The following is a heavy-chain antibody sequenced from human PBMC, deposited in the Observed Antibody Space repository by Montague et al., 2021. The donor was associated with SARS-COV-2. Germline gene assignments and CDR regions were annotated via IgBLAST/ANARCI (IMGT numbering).Heavy chain of an antibody. CDR3: AREAYYYDSSGYYGGGYYYYYGMDV. Sequence: SETLSLTCTVSGGSISSSSYYWGWIRQPPGKGLEWIGGIYYSGSTYYNPSLKSRVTISVDTSKNQFSLKLSSVTAADTAVYYCAREAYYYDSSGYYGGGYYYYYGMDVWGQGTTVTVSS. CDR2: IYYSGST. V-gene: IGHV4-39*02. D-gene: IGHD3-22*01. CDR1: GGSISSSSYY. J-gene: IGHJ6*02.